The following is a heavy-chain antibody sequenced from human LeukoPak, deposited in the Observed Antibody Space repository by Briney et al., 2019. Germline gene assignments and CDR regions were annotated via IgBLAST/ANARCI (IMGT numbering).Heavy chain of an antibody. D-gene: IGHD4-17*01. J-gene: IGHJ4*02. CDR1: GFTFTDYA. CDR2: ISYDGSTK. CDR3: ARGSGDYPNPFDY. V-gene: IGHV3-30-3*01. Sequence: AGGSLRLSCAASGFTFTDYAIHWVRQAPGQGLEWVAFISYDGSTKYYADSVKGRFTISRGNSMNTLYLQMNSLRAEDTAVYYCARGSGDYPNPFDYWGQGTLVTVSS.